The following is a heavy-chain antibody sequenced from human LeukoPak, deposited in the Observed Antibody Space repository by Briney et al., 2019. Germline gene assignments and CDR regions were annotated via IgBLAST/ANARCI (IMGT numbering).Heavy chain of an antibody. V-gene: IGHV3-33*06. CDR2: IWHDGSNT. CDR1: GFTFGSYG. J-gene: IGHJ4*02. Sequence: GRSLGLSCAASGFTFGSYGMHWVRQAPGKGLEWVAVIWHDGSNTFYADSVKGRFTISRDNSKNTMYLQMNSLRAEDTAVHYCAKDRWGSSRSQPSDYWGQGSLVTASS. CDR3: AKDRWGSSRSQPSDY. D-gene: IGHD3-16*01.